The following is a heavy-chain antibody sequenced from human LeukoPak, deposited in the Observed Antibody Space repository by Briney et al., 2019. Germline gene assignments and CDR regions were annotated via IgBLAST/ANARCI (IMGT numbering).Heavy chain of an antibody. CDR3: ARGPPNYCDSSGYFYL. D-gene: IGHD3-22*01. J-gene: IGHJ4*02. CDR2: ISSSGNTI. CDR1: GFTFNNFE. V-gene: IGHV3-48*03. Sequence: PGGSLRLSCAASGFTFNNFEMNWVRQAPGKGLEWVSYISSSGNTIYYADSVKGRFTISRDNAKNSLYLQMNSLRAEDTALYFCARGPPNYCDSSGYFYLWGQGTLVTVSS.